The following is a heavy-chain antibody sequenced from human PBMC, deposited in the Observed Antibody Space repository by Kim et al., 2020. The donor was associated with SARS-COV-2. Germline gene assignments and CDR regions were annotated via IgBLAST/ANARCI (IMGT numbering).Heavy chain of an antibody. D-gene: IGHD6-19*01. J-gene: IGHJ5*02. Sequence: AQKFQGRGTMSRDTSTRTVYMELSSLGSEDTAVYYCARDQVAVAGRWFDPWGQGTLVTVSS. CDR3: ARDQVAVAGRWFDP. V-gene: IGHV1-46*01.